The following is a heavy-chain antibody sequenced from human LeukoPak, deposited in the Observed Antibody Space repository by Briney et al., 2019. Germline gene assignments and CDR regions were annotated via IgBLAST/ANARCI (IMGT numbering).Heavy chain of an antibody. CDR3: ARDLYCGGDCYSGGYYYYYMDV. V-gene: IGHV4-4*07. D-gene: IGHD2-21*02. CDR2: IYTSGST. CDR1: GGSISSYY. Sequence: SETLSHTCTVSGGSISSYYWSWLRQPAGKGLEWIGRIYTSGSTNYNPSLKSRVTMSVDTSKNQFSLKLSSVTAADTAVYYCARDLYCGGDCYSGGYYYYYMDVWGKGTTVTVSS. J-gene: IGHJ6*03.